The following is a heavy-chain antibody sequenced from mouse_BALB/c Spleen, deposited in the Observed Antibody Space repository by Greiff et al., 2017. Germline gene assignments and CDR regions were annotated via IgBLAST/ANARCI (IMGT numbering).Heavy chain of an antibody. CDR2: INPDSSTI. V-gene: IGHV4-1*02. Sequence: EVKLLESGGGLVQPGGSLKLSCAASGFDFSRYWMSWVRQAPGKGLEWIGEINPDSSTINYTPSLKDKFIISRDNAKNTLYLQMSKVRSEDTALYYCARGDGNYAWFAYWGQGTLVTVSA. CDR1: GFDFSRYW. CDR3: ARGDGNYAWFAY. D-gene: IGHD2-1*01. J-gene: IGHJ3*01.